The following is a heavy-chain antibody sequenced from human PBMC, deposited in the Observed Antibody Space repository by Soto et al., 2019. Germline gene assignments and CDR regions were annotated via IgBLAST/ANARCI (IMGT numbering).Heavy chain of an antibody. V-gene: IGHV1-3*01. CDR2: INAGNGNT. CDR1: GYTFASYA. J-gene: IGHJ3*02. D-gene: IGHD4-17*01. Sequence: ASVKVSCKASGYTFASYAMHWVRQAPGQRLEWMGRINAGNGNTKYSQKFQGRVTITRDTSASTAYMELSSLRSEDTAVYYCARGSPTVRGAFDIWGQGTMVTVS. CDR3: ARGSPTVRGAFDI.